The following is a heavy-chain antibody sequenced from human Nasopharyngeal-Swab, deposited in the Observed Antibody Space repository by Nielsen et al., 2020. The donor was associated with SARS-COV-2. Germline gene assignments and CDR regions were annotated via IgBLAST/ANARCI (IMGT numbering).Heavy chain of an antibody. D-gene: IGHD1-7*01. CDR1: GFTFRTYS. CDR3: ARDLYGTSDDAFDI. J-gene: IGHJ3*02. Sequence: GESLKISCAASGFTFRTYSLTWVRQAPGKGLEWVSSISSDSTYRFYADSVKGRFTISRDNANNSLNLQMDSLRADDAAVYYCARDLYGTSDDAFDIWGQGTMVTVSS. CDR2: ISSDSTYR. V-gene: IGHV3-21*01.